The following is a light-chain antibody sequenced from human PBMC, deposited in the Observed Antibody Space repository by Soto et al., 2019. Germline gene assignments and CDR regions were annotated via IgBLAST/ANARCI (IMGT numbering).Light chain of an antibody. CDR2: GPS. J-gene: IGKJ2*01. Sequence: EIVMTQSPATLSVSPGERATLSCRASQSVSSNLAWYQHKPGQAPRLLIYGPSTRATGIPARFSGSVSGTEFTLTISSLQSEDFAVYYCQQYNNWPPFGQGTKLEIK. CDR1: QSVSSN. V-gene: IGKV3-15*01. CDR3: QQYNNWPP.